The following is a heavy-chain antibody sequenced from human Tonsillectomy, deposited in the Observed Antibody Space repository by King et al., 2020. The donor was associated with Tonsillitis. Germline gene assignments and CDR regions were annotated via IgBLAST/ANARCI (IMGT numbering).Heavy chain of an antibody. Sequence: VQLQQWGAGLLKPSETLSLTCAVYGGSFNGYYWSWIRQPPGKGLEWIGEINHSGSTNYNPSLKSRVTISVDTSKNQFSRKLSSVTAADTAVYYCARGPAPTYYYGSGSYYRDYYFDYWGQGTLVTVSS. CDR3: ARGPAPTYYYGSGSYYRDYYFDY. D-gene: IGHD3-10*01. V-gene: IGHV4-34*01. CDR2: INHSGST. CDR1: GGSFNGYY. J-gene: IGHJ4*02.